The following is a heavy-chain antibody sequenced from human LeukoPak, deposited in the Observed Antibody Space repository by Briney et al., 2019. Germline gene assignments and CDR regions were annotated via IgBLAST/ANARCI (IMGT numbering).Heavy chain of an antibody. Sequence: SETLSLTCTVSGGSISSYYWSWIRQVAGKGLEWLGRIYTSGSTNYNPSLKSRVTMSVDTSKNQFSLKLTSVTAADTAVYYCARSPYSSSWYPFAPWGQGTLVTVSS. J-gene: IGHJ5*02. CDR3: ARSPYSSSWYPFAP. CDR2: IYTSGST. V-gene: IGHV4-4*07. CDR1: GGSISSYY. D-gene: IGHD6-13*01.